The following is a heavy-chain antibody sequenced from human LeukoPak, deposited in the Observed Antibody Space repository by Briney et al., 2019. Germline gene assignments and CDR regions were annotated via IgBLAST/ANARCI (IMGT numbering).Heavy chain of an antibody. J-gene: IGHJ4*02. CDR3: ARAQSDSSGYYYVGDY. CDR2: TRKKAKGYTT. V-gene: IGHV3-72*01. CDR1: GFTLSDYY. D-gene: IGHD3-22*01. Sequence: GGSLRLSCAASGFTLSDYYMDWVRQAPGQGLEWVARTRKKAKGYTTEYAASVKGRFAISRDDSKNSVDLQMNSLITEDTAVYYCARAQSDSSGYYYVGDYWGQGTLVTVSS.